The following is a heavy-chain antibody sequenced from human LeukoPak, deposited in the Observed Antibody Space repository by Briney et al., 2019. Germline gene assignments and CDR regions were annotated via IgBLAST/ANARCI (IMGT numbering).Heavy chain of an antibody. D-gene: IGHD5-18*01. Sequence: ASVKVSCKASGYTFTGYYMHWVRQAPGQGLEWMGWINPNSGGTNYAQKFQGRVTMTRDTSISTAYMELSRLRSDDTAVYYCARVEYSHDAFDIWGQGTMVTVSS. CDR1: GYTFTGYY. CDR3: ARVEYSHDAFDI. J-gene: IGHJ3*02. V-gene: IGHV1-2*02. CDR2: INPNSGGT.